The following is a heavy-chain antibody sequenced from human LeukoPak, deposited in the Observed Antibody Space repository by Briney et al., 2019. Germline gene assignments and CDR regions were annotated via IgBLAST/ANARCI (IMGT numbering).Heavy chain of an antibody. Sequence: GGSLRLSCAASGFTFSSYAMSWVRQAPGKGLEWVSAISGSGGSTYYADSVKGRFTISRDNSKNTLYLQMNSLRAEDTAVYYCAKDPFGVVGSTPLDYWGQGTLVTVSS. CDR1: GFTFSSYA. V-gene: IGHV3-23*01. D-gene: IGHD1-26*01. J-gene: IGHJ4*02. CDR2: ISGSGGST. CDR3: AKDPFGVVGSTPLDY.